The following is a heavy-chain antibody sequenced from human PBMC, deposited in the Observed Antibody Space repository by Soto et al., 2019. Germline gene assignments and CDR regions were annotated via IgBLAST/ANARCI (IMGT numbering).Heavy chain of an antibody. Sequence: PSETLSLTCTVSGGSISSSNWWSWVRQPPGKGLEWIGEIYHSGSTNYNPSLKSRVTISVDKSKNQFSLKLSSVTAADTAVYYCARGWWYSSSWYKGAGFDYWGQGTLVTVSS. J-gene: IGHJ4*02. CDR3: ARGWWYSSSWYKGAGFDY. CDR2: IYHSGST. D-gene: IGHD6-13*01. CDR1: GGSISSSNW. V-gene: IGHV4-4*02.